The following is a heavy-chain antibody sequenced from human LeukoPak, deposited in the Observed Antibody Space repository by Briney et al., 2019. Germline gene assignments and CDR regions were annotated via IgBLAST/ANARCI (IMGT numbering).Heavy chain of an antibody. CDR1: GFTFSSYW. J-gene: IGHJ4*02. Sequence: GGSLRLSCAASGFTFSSYWMHWVRQAPGKGLVWVSRINSDGSSTSYADSVKGRFTISRDNAKNTLYLQMNSLRAEDTAVYYCASGELYYDYVWGSYRPRGFDYWGQGTLVTVSS. CDR2: INSDGSST. CDR3: ASGELYYDYVWGSYRPRGFDY. V-gene: IGHV3-74*01. D-gene: IGHD3-16*02.